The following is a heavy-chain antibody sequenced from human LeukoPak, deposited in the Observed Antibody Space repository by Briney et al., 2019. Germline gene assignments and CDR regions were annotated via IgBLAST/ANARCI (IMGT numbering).Heavy chain of an antibody. CDR3: ARGSMGLFYYYYMDV. CDR1: GGTFSSYA. CDR2: IIPIFGTA. J-gene: IGHJ6*03. D-gene: IGHD3-10*01. V-gene: IGHV1-69*05. Sequence: ASVKASCKASGGTFSSYAISWVRQAPGQGLEWMGGIIPIFGTANYAQKFQGRVTITTDESTSTAYMELSSLRSEDTAVYYCARGSMGLFYYYYMDVWGKGTTVTVSS.